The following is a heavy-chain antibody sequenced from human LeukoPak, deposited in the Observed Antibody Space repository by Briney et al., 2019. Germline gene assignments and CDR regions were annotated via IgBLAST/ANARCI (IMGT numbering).Heavy chain of an antibody. CDR1: GFTFSSYP. D-gene: IGHD1-26*01. CDR3: ARAISGSYKGADY. CDR2: ISSSGSTI. Sequence: GGSLRLSCAASGFTFSSYPLNWVRQAPGKGLEWVSYISSSGSTIYYTDSVNGRFTISRDNARNSLYLQMNNVRDEDTAVYYCARAISGSYKGADYWGQGTLVTVSS. V-gene: IGHV3-48*02. J-gene: IGHJ4*02.